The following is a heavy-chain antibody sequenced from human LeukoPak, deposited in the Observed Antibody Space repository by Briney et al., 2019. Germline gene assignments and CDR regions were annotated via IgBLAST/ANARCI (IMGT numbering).Heavy chain of an antibody. V-gene: IGHV3-66*01. CDR2: IYSGGNT. CDR3: ARKTDSGGQGDY. Sequence: GGSLRLSRAASGFTFSSYAMSWVRQAPGKGLECVSVIYSGGNTYYADSVKGRFTISRDNSKNTLYLQMNSLRAEDTAVYYCARKTDSGGQGDYWGPGTLVTVSS. J-gene: IGHJ4*02. D-gene: IGHD3-22*01. CDR1: GFTFSSYA.